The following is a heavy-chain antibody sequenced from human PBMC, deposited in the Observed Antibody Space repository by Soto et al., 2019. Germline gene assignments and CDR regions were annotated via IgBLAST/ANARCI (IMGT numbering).Heavy chain of an antibody. CDR3: ARNIVVVPAATDAFDI. CDR1: GGSISSGGYY. CDR2: IYYSGST. J-gene: IGHJ3*02. V-gene: IGHV4-31*03. Sequence: SETLSLTCTVSGGSISSGGYYWSWIRQHPGKGLEWIGYIYYSGSTYYNPSLKSRVTISVDTSKNQFSLKLSSVTAADTAVYYCARNIVVVPAATDAFDIWGQGTMVTVSS. D-gene: IGHD2-2*01.